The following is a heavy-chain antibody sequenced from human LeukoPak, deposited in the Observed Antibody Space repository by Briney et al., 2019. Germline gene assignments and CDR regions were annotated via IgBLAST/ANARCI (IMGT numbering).Heavy chain of an antibody. CDR1: GFTFNSYW. Sequence: GGSLRLSCAASGFTFNSYWMTWVRQAPGKGLEWVADIKQDGSDKYYAGSVKGRFTLSRDNAKNSLYLQMNSLRAEDTAVYFCARYNSAWKTDDYWGQGTLVTVSS. V-gene: IGHV3-7*03. CDR3: ARYNSAWKTDDY. J-gene: IGHJ4*02. D-gene: IGHD6-19*01. CDR2: IKQDGSDK.